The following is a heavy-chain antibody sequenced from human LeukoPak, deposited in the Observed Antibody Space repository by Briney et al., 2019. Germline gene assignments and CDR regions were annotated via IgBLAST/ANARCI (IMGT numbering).Heavy chain of an antibody. Sequence: PGGSLSLSCAASGFTFRSYAMHWVRQAPGKGLEWVSSISGSGGSTYHADSLEGRFIISRDNSRNTFFLHMNTLRAEDTAVYFCAKDRGQWLGPFDYWGQGTLVTVSS. CDR1: GFTFRSYA. J-gene: IGHJ4*02. D-gene: IGHD6-19*01. CDR3: AKDRGQWLGPFDY. CDR2: ISGSGGST. V-gene: IGHV3-23*01.